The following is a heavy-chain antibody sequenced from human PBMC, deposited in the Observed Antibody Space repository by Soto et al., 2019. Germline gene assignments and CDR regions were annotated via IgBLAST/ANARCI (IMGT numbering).Heavy chain of an antibody. D-gene: IGHD3-10*01. CDR3: ARDKGITMVRGVYGMDV. Sequence: GGSLRLSCAASGFTFSSYSMNWVRQAPGKGLEWVSSISSSSSYIYYADSVKGRFTISRDNAKNSLYLQMNSLRAEDTAVYYFARDKGITMVRGVYGMDVWGQGTTVTVSS. CDR2: ISSSSSYI. V-gene: IGHV3-21*01. CDR1: GFTFSSYS. J-gene: IGHJ6*02.